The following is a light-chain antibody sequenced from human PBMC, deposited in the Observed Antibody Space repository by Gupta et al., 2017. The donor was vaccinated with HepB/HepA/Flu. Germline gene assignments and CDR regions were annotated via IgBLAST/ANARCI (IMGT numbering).Light chain of an antibody. V-gene: IGKV3-20*01. CDR2: GAS. CDR1: QSVSSSY. CDR3: QQYGSSPRT. J-gene: IGKJ1*01. Sequence: EIVLTQSPGTLSLSPGERATLSCRASQSVSSSYLAWYQQKPGQAPRLLIYGASSRATGSPDRFSGSGSGTDFTLTIRRLEPEDFAVYYCQQYGSSPRTFGQGTKVEIK.